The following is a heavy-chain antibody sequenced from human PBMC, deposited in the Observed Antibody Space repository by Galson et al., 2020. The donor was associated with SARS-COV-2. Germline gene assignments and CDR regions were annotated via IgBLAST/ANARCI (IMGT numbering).Heavy chain of an antibody. CDR2: IWFDETTK. J-gene: IGHJ3*02. CDR1: GFTFNTYS. D-gene: IGHD4-17*01. V-gene: IGHV3-33*08. Sequence: GESLKISCAASGFTFNTYSIHWVRQSPAKGLEWVAVIWFDETTKYYSASVKGRFTISRDNSKNTLDLQMNSLRADDTALYYCTRERADYNDYGDAFDIWGQGTMVTVSS. CDR3: TRERADYNDYGDAFDI.